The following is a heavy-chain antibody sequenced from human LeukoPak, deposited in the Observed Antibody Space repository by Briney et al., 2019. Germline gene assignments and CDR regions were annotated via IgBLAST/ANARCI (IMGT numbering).Heavy chain of an antibody. Sequence: GGSLRLSCAASGFTFSSYGMHWVRQAPGKGLEWVAVIWYDGSNKYYADFVKGRFTISRDNSKNTLYLQMNSLRAEDTAVYYCAKDLASIAVAGSFDYWGQGTLVTVSS. CDR3: AKDLASIAVAGSFDY. V-gene: IGHV3-33*06. D-gene: IGHD6-19*01. CDR2: IWYDGSNK. J-gene: IGHJ4*02. CDR1: GFTFSSYG.